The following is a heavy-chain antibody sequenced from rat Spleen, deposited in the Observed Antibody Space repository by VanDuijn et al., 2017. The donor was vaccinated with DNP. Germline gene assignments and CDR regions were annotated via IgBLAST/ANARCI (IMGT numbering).Heavy chain of an antibody. CDR2: ISYDGSRT. J-gene: IGHJ2*01. Sequence: EVQLVESGGGLVQPGRSLKLSCAASGFTFSDFYMAWVRQAPTKGLEWVASISYDGSRTYYADSVKGRFTISRDNAKSTLNLQMNSLRSEDMATYYCVRWNSGHFDYWGQGVMVTVSS. V-gene: IGHV5-22*01. D-gene: IGHD4-3*01. CDR3: VRWNSGHFDY. CDR1: GFTFSDFY.